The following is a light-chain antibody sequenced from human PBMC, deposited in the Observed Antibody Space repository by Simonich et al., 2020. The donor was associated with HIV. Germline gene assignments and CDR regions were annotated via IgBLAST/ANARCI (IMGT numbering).Light chain of an antibody. CDR2: DVS. V-gene: IGLV2-11*01. CDR3: CSYAGNYNWV. J-gene: IGLJ3*02. CDR1: SSGVGGYNY. Sequence: QSALTQPRSVSGSPGQSVTISCPGTSSGVGGYNYVSWYHPHPGKAPKLMIYDVSERPSGFPDRFSGSKSGNTASLAISGLQAEDEADYYCCSYAGNYNWVFGGGTKLTVL.